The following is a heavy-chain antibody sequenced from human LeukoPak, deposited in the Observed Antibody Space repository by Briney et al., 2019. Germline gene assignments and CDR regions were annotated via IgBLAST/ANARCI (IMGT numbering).Heavy chain of an antibody. D-gene: IGHD3-22*01. Sequence: ASVKVSCKASGYTFTSYDINWVRQATGQGLEWMGWMNPNSGNTGYAQKLQGRVTMTRNTSISTAYMELSSLRSEDTAVYYCARGTGGITMIVVVRDYYFDYWGQGTLVTVSS. J-gene: IGHJ4*02. CDR1: GYTFTSYD. V-gene: IGHV1-8*01. CDR2: MNPNSGNT. CDR3: ARGTGGITMIVVVRDYYFDY.